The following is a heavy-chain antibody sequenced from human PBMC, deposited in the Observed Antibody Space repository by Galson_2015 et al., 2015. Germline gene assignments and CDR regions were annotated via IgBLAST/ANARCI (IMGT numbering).Heavy chain of an antibody. CDR2: ISSSSSYI. CDR3: ARGEKKGYNWNDGGGYYYYYMDV. J-gene: IGHJ6*03. Sequence: SLRLSCAASGFTSSSYSMNWVRQAPGKGLEWVSSISSSSSYIYYADSVKGRFTISRDNAKNSLYLQMNSLRAEDTAVYYCARGEKKGYNWNDGGGYYYYYMDVWGKGTTVTVSS. D-gene: IGHD1-1*01. V-gene: IGHV3-21*01. CDR1: GFTSSSYS.